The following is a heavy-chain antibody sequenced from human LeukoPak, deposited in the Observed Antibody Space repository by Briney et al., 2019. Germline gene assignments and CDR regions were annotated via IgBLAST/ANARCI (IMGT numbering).Heavy chain of an antibody. CDR3: ARSWYCSGGSCYGDY. Sequence: ASVKVSCKASGYTFVNFGISWVRQAPGQGLEWMGWISAYNGNTNYAQKLQGRVTMTTDTSTSTAYMELRSLRSDDTAVYYCARSWYCSGGSCYGDYWGQGTLVTVSS. V-gene: IGHV1-18*01. CDR1: GYTFVNFG. J-gene: IGHJ4*02. D-gene: IGHD2-15*01. CDR2: ISAYNGNT.